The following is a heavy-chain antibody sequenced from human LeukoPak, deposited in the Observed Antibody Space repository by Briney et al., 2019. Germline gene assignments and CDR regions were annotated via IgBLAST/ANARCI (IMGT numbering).Heavy chain of an antibody. CDR3: AKAIAAAGSYYFDY. D-gene: IGHD6-13*01. J-gene: IGHJ4*02. CDR2: ISWNSGSI. CDR1: GFTFDDYA. Sequence: GGSLRLSCAASGFTFDDYAMHWVRQAPGKGLEWVSGISWNSGSIGYAYSVKGRFTISRDNAKNSLYLQMNSLRAEDTALYYCAKAIAAAGSYYFDYWGQGTLVTVSS. V-gene: IGHV3-9*01.